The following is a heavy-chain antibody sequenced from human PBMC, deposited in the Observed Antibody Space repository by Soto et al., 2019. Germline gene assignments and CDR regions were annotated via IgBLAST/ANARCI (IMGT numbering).Heavy chain of an antibody. CDR3: ARGDYYVIIGPLSRSFHI. Sequence: PGGSLRLSCAASGFTFSSYWMSWVRQAPGKGLEWVANIKPDGSEKWYVDSVKGRFTISRDNAKNSLYLQVNSLRAEDTAVYYCARGDYYVIIGPLSRSFHISYQTTILSVS. CDR2: IKPDGSEK. J-gene: IGHJ3*02. CDR1: GFTFSSYW. V-gene: IGHV3-7*04. D-gene: IGHD3-10*02.